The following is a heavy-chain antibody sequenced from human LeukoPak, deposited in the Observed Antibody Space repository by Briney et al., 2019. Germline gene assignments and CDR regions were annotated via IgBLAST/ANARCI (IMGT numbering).Heavy chain of an antibody. CDR3: VKPYVLTGYYREVFDF. D-gene: IGHD3-9*01. J-gene: IGHJ4*02. CDR1: GFTFSSYA. V-gene: IGHV3-23*01. Sequence: PGGSLRLSCAASGFTFSSYAMSWVRQAPGKGLEWVSTISGSGGSTDYADSVKGRFTISRDNSKNTLYLQMNSLRAEDTAVYYCVKPYVLTGYYREVFDFWGQGTLVTVSS. CDR2: ISGSGGST.